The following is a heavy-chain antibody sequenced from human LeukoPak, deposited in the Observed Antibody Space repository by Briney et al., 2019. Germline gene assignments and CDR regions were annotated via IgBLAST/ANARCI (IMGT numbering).Heavy chain of an antibody. CDR1: GFTFSSYS. Sequence: GGSLRLSCAASGFTFSSYSMNWVRQAPGKGLEWVSSISSSSSYIYYADSVKGRFTISRDNAKNSLYLQMNSLRAEDTAVYYCATVADFGDYYFDYWGQGTLVTVSS. CDR2: ISSSSSYI. CDR3: ATVADFGDYYFDY. V-gene: IGHV3-21*01. D-gene: IGHD4-17*01. J-gene: IGHJ4*02.